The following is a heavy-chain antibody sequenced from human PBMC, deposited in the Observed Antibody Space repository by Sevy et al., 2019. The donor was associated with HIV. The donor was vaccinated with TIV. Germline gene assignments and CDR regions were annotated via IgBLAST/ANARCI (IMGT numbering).Heavy chain of an antibody. Sequence: GGSLRLSCATSGFHFNYHDMHWVCQAPGKGLEWVSSISSNSKYLYYADSVKGRFTVSRDNARSSLFLQLSDLRAGDTAVYYCARETGAAYYSDTSGFDYWGQGTLVTVSS. J-gene: IGHJ4*02. CDR1: GFHFNYHD. CDR3: ARETGAAYYSDTSGFDY. D-gene: IGHD3-22*01. CDR2: ISSNSKYL. V-gene: IGHV3-21*06.